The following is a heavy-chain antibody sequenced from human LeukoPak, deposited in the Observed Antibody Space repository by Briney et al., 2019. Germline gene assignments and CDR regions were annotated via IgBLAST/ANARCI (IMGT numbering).Heavy chain of an antibody. CDR1: GGSVSSCSYY. V-gene: IGHV4-61*01. D-gene: IGHD5-24*01. CDR3: ARERGRWLQPFDY. CDR2: IYYSGST. Sequence: SETLSLTCTVSGGSVSSCSYYWSWIRQPPGNGLEWIGYIYYSGSTNYKPSLKSRVTVSVDTAKNQFSVKLSSVTAADPAVYYCARERGRWLQPFDYWGQGTLVTVSS. J-gene: IGHJ4*02.